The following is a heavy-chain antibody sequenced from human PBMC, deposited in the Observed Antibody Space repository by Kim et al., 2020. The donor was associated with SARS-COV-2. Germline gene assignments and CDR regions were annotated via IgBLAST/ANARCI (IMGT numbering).Heavy chain of an antibody. Sequence: SDYAVSVKSRITITPDTSKTQFSLQLTSVTPEETAFYYCVRYSGWYYFDYWGQGTLVTVSS. D-gene: IGHD6-19*01. J-gene: IGHJ4*02. CDR3: VRYSGWYYFDY. V-gene: IGHV6-1*01. CDR2: S.